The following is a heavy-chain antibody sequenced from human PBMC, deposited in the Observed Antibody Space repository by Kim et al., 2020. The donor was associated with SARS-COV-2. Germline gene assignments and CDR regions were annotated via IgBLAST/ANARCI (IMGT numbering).Heavy chain of an antibody. J-gene: IGHJ4*02. CDR2: IYYNGST. Sequence: SETLSLTCTVSGGSISSYYWSWIRQPPGKGLEWIGYIYYNGSTNYNPSLKSRVTISVDTSKNQFSLKLSSVTAADTAVYYCARSIAAADSLDYWGQGTLVTVSS. CDR3: ARSIAAADSLDY. D-gene: IGHD6-13*01. CDR1: GGSISSYY. V-gene: IGHV4-59*01.